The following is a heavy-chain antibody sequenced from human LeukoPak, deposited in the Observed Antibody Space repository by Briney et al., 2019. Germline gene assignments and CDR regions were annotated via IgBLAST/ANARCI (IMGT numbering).Heavy chain of an antibody. V-gene: IGHV1-69*05. CDR1: GGTFSSYA. J-gene: IGHJ5*02. D-gene: IGHD6-19*01. CDR2: IIPIFGTA. Sequence: SVKVSCKASGGTFSSYAISWVRQAPGQGLEWMGRIIPIFGTASYAQKFQGRVTITTDESTSTAYMELSSLRSEDTAVYYCARGDVAAVSWFDPWGQGTLVTVSS. CDR3: ARGDVAAVSWFDP.